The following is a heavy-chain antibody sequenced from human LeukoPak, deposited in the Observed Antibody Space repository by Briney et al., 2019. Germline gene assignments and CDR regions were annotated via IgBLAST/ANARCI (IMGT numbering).Heavy chain of an antibody. CDR2: IIPIFGTA. Sequence: SVKVSCKASGGTFSSYAISWVQQAPGQGLEWMGGIIPIFGTANYAQKFQGRVTITADESTSTAYMELSILRSEDTAVYYCARRLRGDNYDILTGYYREYDYWGQGTLVTVSS. CDR1: GGTFSSYA. V-gene: IGHV1-69*01. CDR3: ARRLRGDNYDILTGYYREYDY. J-gene: IGHJ4*02. D-gene: IGHD3-9*01.